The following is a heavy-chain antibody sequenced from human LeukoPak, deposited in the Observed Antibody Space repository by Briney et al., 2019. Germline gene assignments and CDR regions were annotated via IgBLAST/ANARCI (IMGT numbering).Heavy chain of an antibody. CDR2: MNPNSGNT. D-gene: IGHD3-10*01. CDR3: AIIRGSGSYYSFGY. V-gene: IGHV1-8*01. J-gene: IGHJ4*02. CDR1: GYTFTRYD. Sequence: ASVKVSCKASGYTFTRYDINWVRQAPGQGLEWMGWMNPNSGNTGYAQKFQGRVTMTRNTTISTAYMELSSLRSEDTAVYYCAIIRGSGSYYSFGYWGQGTLVTVSS.